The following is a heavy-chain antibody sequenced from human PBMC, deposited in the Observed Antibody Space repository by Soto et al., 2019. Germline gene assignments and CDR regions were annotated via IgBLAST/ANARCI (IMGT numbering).Heavy chain of an antibody. CDR1: GFTFNRYA. CDR2: ISGDASTT. Sequence: GGSLRLSCAASGFTFNRYAVSWVRQAPGKGLEWVSGISGDASTTYYADSVKGRFTISRDNSKNANTLYLQMNSLRAEDTALYYCAKDATECSSWSEYFDFWGQGTLDTVSS. D-gene: IGHD6-13*01. J-gene: IGHJ4*02. CDR3: AKDATECSSWSEYFDF. V-gene: IGHV3-23*01.